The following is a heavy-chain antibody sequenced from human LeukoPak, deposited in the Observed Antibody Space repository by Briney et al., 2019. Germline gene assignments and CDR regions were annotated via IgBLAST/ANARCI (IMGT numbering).Heavy chain of an antibody. V-gene: IGHV3-74*01. CDR1: GFTFSSYW. Sequence: GGSLRLSCAASGFTFSSYWMHWVRQAPGKGLVWVSRINSDGINTSYADSVKGRFTISRDNAKNTLNLQMNSLRAEDTAVYYCARDLGQYYDTSDNWFDPWGQGTLVTVSS. CDR3: ARDLGQYYDTSDNWFDP. J-gene: IGHJ5*02. D-gene: IGHD3-22*01. CDR2: INSDGINT.